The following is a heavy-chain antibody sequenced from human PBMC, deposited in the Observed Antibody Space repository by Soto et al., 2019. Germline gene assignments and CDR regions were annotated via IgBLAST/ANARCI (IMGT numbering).Heavy chain of an antibody. CDR2: IYYSGST. CDR1: GGPFSGYY. D-gene: IGHD2-2*01. CDR3: ASYVIPAAYSPVNDYYFDY. V-gene: IGHV4-34*01. Sequence: NPSETLSLTCAVYGGPFSGYYWSWIRQPPGKGLEWIGGIYYSGSTYYNPSLKSRVTISVDTSKNQFSLKLSSVTAADTAVYYCASYVIPAAYSPVNDYYFDYWGQGTLVTVSS. J-gene: IGHJ4*02.